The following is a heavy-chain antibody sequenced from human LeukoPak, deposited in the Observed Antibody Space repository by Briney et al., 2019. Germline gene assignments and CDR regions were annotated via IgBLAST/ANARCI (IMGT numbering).Heavy chain of an antibody. CDR3: AKDLNQLASHFDY. V-gene: IGHV3-23*01. CDR2: ITSAGAT. J-gene: IGHJ4*02. CDR1: VFTSSNYA. Sequence: GGSLRLSCAASVFTSSNYAMSWARQAPGKGLEWVSTITSAGATFHADSVKGRFTISRDNSKNTLYLQMNSLRAEDTAVYYCAKDLNQLASHFDYWGQGTLVTVSS. D-gene: IGHD1-1*01.